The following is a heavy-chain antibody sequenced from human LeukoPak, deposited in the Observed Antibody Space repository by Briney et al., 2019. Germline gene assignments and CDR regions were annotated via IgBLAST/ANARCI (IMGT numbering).Heavy chain of an antibody. J-gene: IGHJ4*02. Sequence: GGSLRLSCAVSGFTLSSYAMHWVRQAPGKGLVWVAVISYDGSDKYYADSVKGRFTISRDNSKNTLFLQMDSLRAEDTAVYYCGREEKTAMAPLFEYWGQGTLVTVSS. V-gene: IGHV3-30*01. CDR2: ISYDGSDK. CDR3: GREEKTAMAPLFEY. D-gene: IGHD5-18*01. CDR1: GFTLSSYA.